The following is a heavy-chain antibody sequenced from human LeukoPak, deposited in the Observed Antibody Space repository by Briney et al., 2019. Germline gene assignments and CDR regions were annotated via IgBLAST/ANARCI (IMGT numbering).Heavy chain of an antibody. D-gene: IGHD3-3*02. CDR3: ARDGALAY. CDR1: AFTFSPYW. Sequence: PGGSLRLSCATSAFTFSPYWMSWVRQAPGKGLEWVANIKPDGSDKNYVDSVKGRFTISRDNARNSLSLQMDSLSAEDTAVYYCARDGALAYWGQGTLVTVPS. V-gene: IGHV3-7*05. CDR2: IKPDGSDK. J-gene: IGHJ4*02.